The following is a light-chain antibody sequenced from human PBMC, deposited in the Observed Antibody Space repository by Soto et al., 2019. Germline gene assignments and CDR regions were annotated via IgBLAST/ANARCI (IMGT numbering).Light chain of an antibody. Sequence: DVQMTQSPSTLSASVGDRVTITCRASQSINKWLAWYQQKPGRAPKLLISDATSLESGVPSRFRGSGSGTEFALSISGRQPDDFATYFCHQYDSYSPPWTFGQGTKVEIK. J-gene: IGKJ1*01. CDR2: DAT. V-gene: IGKV1-5*01. CDR1: QSINKW. CDR3: HQYDSYSPPWT.